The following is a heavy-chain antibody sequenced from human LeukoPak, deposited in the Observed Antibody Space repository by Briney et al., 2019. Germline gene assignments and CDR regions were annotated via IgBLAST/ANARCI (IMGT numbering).Heavy chain of an antibody. D-gene: IGHD3-10*01. CDR3: ARHTYYYGSGSYYFDY. CDR1: GGSFSGYY. Sequence: SETLSLTCAVYGGSFSGYYWSWIRQPPGKGLEWIGEINHSGSTNYNPSLKSRATISVDTSKNQFSLKLSSVTAADTAVYYCARHTYYYGSGSYYFDYWGQGTLVTVSS. J-gene: IGHJ4*02. CDR2: INHSGST. V-gene: IGHV4-34*01.